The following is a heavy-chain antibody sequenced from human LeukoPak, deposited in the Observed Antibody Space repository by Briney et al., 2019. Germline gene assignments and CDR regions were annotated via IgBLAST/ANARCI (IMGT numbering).Heavy chain of an antibody. CDR1: GYSITSGNY. J-gene: IGHJ6*03. CDR3: ARGDCSSTICYSPMDV. Sequence: SETLSLTCTVSGYSITSGNYWGWIRQSPGKGLEWIGSILHSGSTYYNPSLKSRVTISLDTSKNQFSVKLSSVTAADTAVYYCARGDCSSTICYSPMDVWGKGTTVTVSS. CDR2: ILHSGST. V-gene: IGHV4-38-2*02. D-gene: IGHD2-2*01.